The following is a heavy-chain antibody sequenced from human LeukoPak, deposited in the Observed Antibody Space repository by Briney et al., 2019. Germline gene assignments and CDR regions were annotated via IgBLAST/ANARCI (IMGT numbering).Heavy chain of an antibody. D-gene: IGHD6-13*01. Sequence: PGGSLRLPCAASGFTFSDYYMSWIRQAPGQGLEWVSYISSSGSTIYYADSVKGRFTISRDNAKNSLYLQMNSLRAEDTAVYYCARGSSSWYPYYMDVWGKGTTVTVSS. CDR1: GFTFSDYY. J-gene: IGHJ6*03. CDR3: ARGSSSWYPYYMDV. CDR2: ISSSGSTI. V-gene: IGHV3-11*01.